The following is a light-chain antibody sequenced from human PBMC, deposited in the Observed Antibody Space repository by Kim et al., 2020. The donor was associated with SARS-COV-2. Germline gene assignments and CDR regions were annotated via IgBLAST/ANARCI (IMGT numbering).Light chain of an antibody. Sequence: SASVGDRVTITCRASQSVSSWLAWYQQKPGKAPKLLIYDASSLESGVPSRFSGSGSGTEFTLTITNLQPDDLATYYCQQYNTYPRTYGQGTKLEIK. V-gene: IGKV1-5*01. CDR2: DAS. CDR1: QSVSSW. CDR3: QQYNTYPRT. J-gene: IGKJ2*01.